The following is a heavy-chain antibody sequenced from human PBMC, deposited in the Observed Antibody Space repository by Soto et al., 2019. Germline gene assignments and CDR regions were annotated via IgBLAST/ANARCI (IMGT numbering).Heavy chain of an antibody. CDR1: GYTFTSYG. CDR3: ARLGDSSGFYYFDY. Sequence: GASVKVSCKASGYTFTSYGISWVRQAPGQGLEWMGWISAYNGNTNYAQKLQGRVTMTTDTSASTAYMELRSLRSDDTAVYYCARLGDSSGFYYFDYWGQGTLVTVSS. CDR2: ISAYNGNT. V-gene: IGHV1-18*04. J-gene: IGHJ4*02. D-gene: IGHD3-22*01.